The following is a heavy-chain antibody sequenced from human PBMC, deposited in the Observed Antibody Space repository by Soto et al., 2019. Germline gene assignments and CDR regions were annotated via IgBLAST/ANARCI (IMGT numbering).Heavy chain of an antibody. J-gene: IGHJ3*01. Sequence: PGGSLRLSCAGSGFTFRNYGMNWVRQAPGKGLEWVSYIGIGSSTKYYADSVKGRFTISRDNAKNSLYLQMNSLRAEDTAVYYCARDQLYYNDISGRPLNAFDVWGQGTMVTVS. CDR3: ARDQLYYNDISGRPLNAFDV. CDR2: IGIGSSTK. D-gene: IGHD3-22*01. CDR1: GFTFRNYG. V-gene: IGHV3-48*01.